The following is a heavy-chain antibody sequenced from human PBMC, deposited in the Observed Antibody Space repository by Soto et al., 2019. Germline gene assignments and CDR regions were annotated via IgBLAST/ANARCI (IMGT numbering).Heavy chain of an antibody. CDR2: IYSGGST. D-gene: IGHD6-13*01. V-gene: IGHV3-53*01. CDR1: GFTVSSNY. CDR3: ARRVKQQLDY. J-gene: IGHJ4*02. Sequence: GESLKISCAASGFTVSSNYMSWVRQAPGKGLEWVSVIYSGGSTYYADSVKGRFTISRDNSKNTLYLQMNSLRAEDTAVYYCARRVKQQLDYWGQGTLVTVSS.